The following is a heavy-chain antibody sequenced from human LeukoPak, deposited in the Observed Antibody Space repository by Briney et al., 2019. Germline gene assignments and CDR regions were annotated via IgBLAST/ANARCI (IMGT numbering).Heavy chain of an antibody. CDR3: ARKGKDLGTFDY. CDR2: INPNSGGT. Sequence: ASVKVSCKASGYTFTGYYMHCVRQAPGQGLEWMGRINPNSGGTNYAQKFQGRVTMTRDTSISTAYMELSRLRSDDTAVYYCARKGKDLGTFDYWGQGTLVTVSS. V-gene: IGHV1-2*06. CDR1: GYTFTGYY. J-gene: IGHJ4*02. D-gene: IGHD3-16*01.